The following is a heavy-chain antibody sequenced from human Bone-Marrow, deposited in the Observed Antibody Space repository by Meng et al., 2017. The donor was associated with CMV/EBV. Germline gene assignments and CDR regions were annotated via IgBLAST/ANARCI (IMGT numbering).Heavy chain of an antibody. V-gene: IGHV1-18*01. CDR3: ARDGGFTFGGVILLGY. J-gene: IGHJ4*02. CDR1: GYTLTSYG. D-gene: IGHD3-16*02. CDR2: ISAYNGNT. Sequence: GYTLTSYGISWVRQDPGQGLEWMGWISAYNGNTNSAQKLQGRVTMTTDTSTSTAYMELRSLRSDDTAVYYCARDGGFTFGGVILLGYWGQGTLVTVSS.